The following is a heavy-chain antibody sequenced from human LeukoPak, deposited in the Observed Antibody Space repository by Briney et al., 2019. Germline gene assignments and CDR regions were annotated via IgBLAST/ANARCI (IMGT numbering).Heavy chain of an antibody. CDR3: ARRRSGYSSNWFDP. CDR2: INPNSGGT. J-gene: IGHJ5*02. V-gene: IGHV1-2*04. Sequence: GASVKVSCKASGYTFTGYYMHWVRQAPGQGLEWMGWINPNSGGTNYAQKFQGWVTMTRDTSISTAYMELSRLRSDDTAVYYCARRRSGYSSNWFDPWGQGTLVTVSS. CDR1: GYTFTGYY. D-gene: IGHD3-22*01.